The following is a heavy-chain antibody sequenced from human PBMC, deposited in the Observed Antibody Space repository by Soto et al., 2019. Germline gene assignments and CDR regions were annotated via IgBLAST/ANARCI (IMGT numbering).Heavy chain of an antibody. V-gene: IGHV3-21*01. CDR1: GFTFSSYS. Sequence: GGSLRLSCAASGFTFSSYSMNWVRQAPGKGLEWVSSISSSSSYIYYADSVKGRFTISRDNAKNSLYLQMNSLRAEDTAVYYCARVETYYYGSGSYYLDVWGQGTTVIVSS. D-gene: IGHD3-10*01. J-gene: IGHJ6*02. CDR2: ISSSSSYI. CDR3: ARVETYYYGSGSYYLDV.